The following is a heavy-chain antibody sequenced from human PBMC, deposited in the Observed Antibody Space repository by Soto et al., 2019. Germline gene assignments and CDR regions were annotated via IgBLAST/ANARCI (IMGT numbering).Heavy chain of an antibody. CDR2: ITTEGGTT. D-gene: IGHD5-18*01. CDR3: VKLGYSYGQGTDY. V-gene: IGHV3-64D*06. J-gene: IGHJ4*02. CDR1: VCTFSSTT. Sequence: CSSSVCTFSSTTMDWVRQAPGKGLEYVSAITTEGGTTYYADSVKGRFTISRDNSKNTLYLQMSSLRPEDTAVYYCVKLGYSYGQGTDYWRRGAVVTVSS.